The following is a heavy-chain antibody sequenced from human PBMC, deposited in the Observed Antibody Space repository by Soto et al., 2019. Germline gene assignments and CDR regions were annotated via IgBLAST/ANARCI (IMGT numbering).Heavy chain of an antibody. CDR2: ISYDGSNK. CDR3: AKGKHIRRIAVAGFDY. D-gene: IGHD6-19*01. CDR1: GFTFSSYG. V-gene: IGHV3-30*18. J-gene: IGHJ4*02. Sequence: GGSLRLSCAASGFTFSSYGMHWVRQAPGKGLEWVAVISYDGSNKYYADSVKGRFTISRDNSKNTLYLQMNSLRAEDTAVYYCAKGKHIRRIAVAGFDYWGQGTLVTVSS.